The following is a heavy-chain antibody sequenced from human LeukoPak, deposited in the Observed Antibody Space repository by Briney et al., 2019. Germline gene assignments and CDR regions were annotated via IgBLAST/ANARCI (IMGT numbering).Heavy chain of an antibody. CDR3: ARELPREVTLDY. J-gene: IGHJ4*01. Sequence: GGSLRLSCVASEFNFFSYGMQWVRQAPGKGLVWVSRIFTDGSTTSYADSVKGRFTISRDNAKNTLYLQMNSLRAEDTAVYYCARELPREVTLDYWGQGTLVTASP. CDR2: IFTDGSTT. V-gene: IGHV3-74*01. CDR1: EFNFFSYG. D-gene: IGHD2-21*02.